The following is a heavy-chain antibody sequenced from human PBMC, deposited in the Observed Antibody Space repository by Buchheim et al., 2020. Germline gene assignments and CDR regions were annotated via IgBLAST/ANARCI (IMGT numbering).Heavy chain of an antibody. CDR3: ARDSREWELLLDY. Sequence: QVQLVESGGGVVQPGRSLRLSCAASGFTFSSYGMHWVRQAPGKGLEWVAVIWYDGSNKYYADSVKGRFTISRDNSKNTLYLQMNSLRAVDTAVYYCARDSREWELLLDYWGQGTL. CDR1: GFTFSSYG. D-gene: IGHD1-26*01. CDR2: IWYDGSNK. V-gene: IGHV3-33*01. J-gene: IGHJ4*02.